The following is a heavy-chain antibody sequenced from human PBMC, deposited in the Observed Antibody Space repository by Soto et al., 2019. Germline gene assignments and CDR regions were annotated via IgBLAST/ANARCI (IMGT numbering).Heavy chain of an antibody. CDR2: IIPIFGTA. D-gene: IGHD4-17*01. CDR3: ARAPTVTAPFDY. J-gene: IGHJ4*02. Sequence: GASVNVSCKASGGTFSSYAISWVRQAPGQGLEWMGGIIPIFGTANYAQKFQGRVTITADKSTSTAYMELSSLRSEDTAVYYCARAPTVTAPFDYWGQGTLVTVSS. CDR1: GGTFSSYA. V-gene: IGHV1-69*06.